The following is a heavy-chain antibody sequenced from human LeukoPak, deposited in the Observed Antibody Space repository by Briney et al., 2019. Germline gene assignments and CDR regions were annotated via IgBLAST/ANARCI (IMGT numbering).Heavy chain of an antibody. J-gene: IGHJ4*02. D-gene: IGHD2-2*02. Sequence: GRSLRLSCAASGFTFSSYSMNWVRQAPGKGLEWVSSISSSSSYIYYADSVKGRFTISRDNAKNSLYLQMNSLRAEDTAVYYCARDLPIVVVPAAIVWGQGTLVTVSS. CDR1: GFTFSSYS. CDR2: ISSSSSYI. V-gene: IGHV3-21*01. CDR3: ARDLPIVVVPAAIV.